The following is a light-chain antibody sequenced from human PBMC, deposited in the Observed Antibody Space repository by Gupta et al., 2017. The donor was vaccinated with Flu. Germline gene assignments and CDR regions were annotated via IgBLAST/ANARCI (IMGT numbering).Light chain of an antibody. V-gene: IGKV1-9*01. J-gene: IGKJ4*01. Sequence: PSFLSASVGDRITITCRASQDIRLSLAWYRQKPGEAPNLLIYGAYTLQTAVPPRFSGSGSGTEFTLTINSLQPEDFAVYYCQTFNRYPLTFGGGTKVEIK. CDR2: GAY. CDR3: QTFNRYPLT. CDR1: QDIRLS.